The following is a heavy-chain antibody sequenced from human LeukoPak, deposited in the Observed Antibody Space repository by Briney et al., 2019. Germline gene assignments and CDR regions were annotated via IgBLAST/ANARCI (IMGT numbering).Heavy chain of an antibody. CDR3: AELVPVVIGFDF. D-gene: IGHD3-10*01. CDR1: GGSISSSSYY. CDR2: IYYSGST. V-gene: IGHV4-39*07. J-gene: IGHJ3*01. Sequence: SETLSLTCTVSGGSISSSSYYWGWIRQPPGKGLEWIGSIYYSGSTYYNPSLKSRVTISVDTSKNQFSLKLSSVTAADTAVYYWAELVPVVIGFDFWGKGTMVTVS.